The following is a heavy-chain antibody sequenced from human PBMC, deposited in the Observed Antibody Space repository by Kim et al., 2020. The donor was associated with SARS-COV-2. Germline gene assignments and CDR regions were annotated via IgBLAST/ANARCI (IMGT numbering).Heavy chain of an antibody. CDR1: GGSISSGGYY. CDR2: IYYSGST. V-gene: IGHV4-31*03. CDR3: ARDRVDFWPEILYGMDV. D-gene: IGHD3-3*01. J-gene: IGHJ6*02. Sequence: SETLSLTCTVSGGSISSGGYYWSWIRQHPGKGLEWIGYIYYSGSTYYNPSLKSRVTISVDTSKNQFSLKLSSVTAADTAVYYCARDRVDFWPEILYGMDVWGQGTTVTVSS.